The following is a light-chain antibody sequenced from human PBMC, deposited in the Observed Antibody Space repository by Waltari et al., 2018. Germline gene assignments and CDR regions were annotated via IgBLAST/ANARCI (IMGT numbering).Light chain of an antibody. CDR3: QTWGTGIVV. V-gene: IGLV4-69*02. Sequence: QLVLTQSPSASASLGASVKLTCTLSSGHSSYAIAWHQQQPEKGPRFLMRLNSDGSPSKGDGITDRFSGSTSGAERYLTISSLQSEDEADYYCQTWGTGIVVFGGGTKLTVL. J-gene: IGLJ2*01. CDR2: LNSDGSP. CDR1: SGHSSYA.